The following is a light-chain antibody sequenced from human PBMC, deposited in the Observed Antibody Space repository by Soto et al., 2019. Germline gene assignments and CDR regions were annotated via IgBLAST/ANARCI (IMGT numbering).Light chain of an antibody. V-gene: IGLV2-11*01. J-gene: IGLJ3*02. CDR2: DVD. CDR1: SSDVGGYNY. Sequence: QSALTQPRSVSGSPGQSVTISCTGTSSDVGGYNYVSWYQQLPGKAPKVMIYDVDKRPSGVPDRFSGSKSGYTASLTISGLQAEDEADYYCCSYSSMFHWVFGGGTKLTVL. CDR3: CSYSSMFHWV.